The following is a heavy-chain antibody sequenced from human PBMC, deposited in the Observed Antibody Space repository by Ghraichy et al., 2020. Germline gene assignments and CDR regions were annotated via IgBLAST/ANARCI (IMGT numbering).Heavy chain of an antibody. CDR1: GFTFNRHA. V-gene: IGHV3-23*01. D-gene: IGHD3-3*01. Sequence: LSLTCEASGFTFNRHAMNWVRQAPGTGLEWVSVISGSGGSTEYADSVKGRFTTSRDNSKNTLYLQMNSLRGEDTAVYYCATSGDFWKYGMDVWGQGTTVTVSS. J-gene: IGHJ6*02. CDR3: ATSGDFWKYGMDV. CDR2: ISGSGGST.